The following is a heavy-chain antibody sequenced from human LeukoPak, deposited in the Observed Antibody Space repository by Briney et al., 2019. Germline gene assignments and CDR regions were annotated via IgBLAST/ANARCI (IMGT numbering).Heavy chain of an antibody. Sequence: ASVTVSCKASGYTFTSYGISWVRQAPGQGLEWMGWISTYTGNTNYAQKLQGRVTMTTDTSTSTAYMELRSLRSDDTAVYYCGRDTPAQQLVPDYWGQGTLVTVSS. V-gene: IGHV1-18*01. D-gene: IGHD6-13*01. CDR3: GRDTPAQQLVPDY. CDR1: GYTFTSYG. CDR2: ISTYTGNT. J-gene: IGHJ4*02.